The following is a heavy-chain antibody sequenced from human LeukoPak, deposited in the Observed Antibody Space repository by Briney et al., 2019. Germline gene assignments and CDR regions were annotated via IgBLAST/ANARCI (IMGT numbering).Heavy chain of an antibody. V-gene: IGHV3-23*01. J-gene: IGHJ4*02. Sequence: GGSLRLSCAASGFTFSSYAMSWVRQAPGKGLEWVSAISGSGGSTYYADSVKGRFTISRDNAKNSLYLQMNSLRAEDTAVYYCARDSPSYSFDYWGQGTLVTVSS. CDR1: GFTFSSYA. D-gene: IGHD3-16*01. CDR2: ISGSGGST. CDR3: ARDSPSYSFDY.